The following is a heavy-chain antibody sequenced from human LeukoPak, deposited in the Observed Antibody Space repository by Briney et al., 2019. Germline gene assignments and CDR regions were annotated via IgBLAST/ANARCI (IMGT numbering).Heavy chain of an antibody. Sequence: PGGSLRLSCAASGFTFRSHAMSWVRQAPGKGLEWVSTIDGSGGSTYYADSVKGRFTISRDNSANALYLQMDRLIPEDTAVYYCATPRVDPGSLDLWGQGTLVTVSS. CDR2: IDGSGGST. V-gene: IGHV3-23*01. D-gene: IGHD3-10*01. J-gene: IGHJ4*02. CDR1: GFTFRSHA. CDR3: ATPRVDPGSLDL.